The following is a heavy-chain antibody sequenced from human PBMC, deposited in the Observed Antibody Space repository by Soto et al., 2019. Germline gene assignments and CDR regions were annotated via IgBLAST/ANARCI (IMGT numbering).Heavy chain of an antibody. Sequence: QPPGKGLECIGEINHSGSTNYNPSLKSRVTISVDTSKNQFSLKLSSVTAADTAVYYCARWRLNFDYWGQGTLVTVSS. CDR3: ARWRLNFDY. J-gene: IGHJ4*02. CDR2: INHSGST. V-gene: IGHV4-34*01. D-gene: IGHD2-8*01.